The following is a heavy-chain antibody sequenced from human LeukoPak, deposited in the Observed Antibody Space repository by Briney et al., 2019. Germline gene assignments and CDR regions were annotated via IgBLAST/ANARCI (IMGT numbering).Heavy chain of an antibody. CDR3: AKREGQWLPD. D-gene: IGHD6-19*01. CDR2: ISYDGSNK. Sequence: GGSLRLSCAASGFTFSSYGMHWVRQAPGKGLERVAVISYDGSNKYYADSVKGRFTISRDNSKNTLYLQMNSLRAEDTAVYYCAKREGQWLPDWGQGTLVTVSS. V-gene: IGHV3-30*18. J-gene: IGHJ4*02. CDR1: GFTFSSYG.